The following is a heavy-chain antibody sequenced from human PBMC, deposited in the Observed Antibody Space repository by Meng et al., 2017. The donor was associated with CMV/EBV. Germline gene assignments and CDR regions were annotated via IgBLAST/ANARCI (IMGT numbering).Heavy chain of an antibody. CDR3: ATARGYSSSWYAEDYYSMDV. V-gene: IGHV4-59*01. D-gene: IGHD6-13*01. J-gene: IGHJ6*02. Sequence: SETLSLTCTVSGGSISSYYWSWIRQPPGKGLEWIGYIYYSGSTNYNPSLKSRVTISVDTSKNQFSLKLSSVTAADTAVYYCATARGYSSSWYAEDYYSMDVWGQGTTVTVSS. CDR1: GGSISSYY. CDR2: IYYSGST.